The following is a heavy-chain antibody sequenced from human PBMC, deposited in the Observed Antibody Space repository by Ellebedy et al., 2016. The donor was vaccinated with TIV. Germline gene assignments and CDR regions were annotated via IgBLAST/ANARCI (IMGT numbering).Heavy chain of an antibody. Sequence: SETLSLTCPVSGGSISSYYWNWTLQPPGKGLEWIGYIYSSGCTNYTPSLKSLVTIAVDTSKSQFSLRLSSVTAADTAVYYCARVDSDLVTVDEYHYYMDVWGKGTTVTVSS. J-gene: IGHJ6*03. D-gene: IGHD4-23*01. V-gene: IGHV4-59*01. CDR2: IYSSGCT. CDR3: ARVDSDLVTVDEYHYYMDV. CDR1: GGSISSYY.